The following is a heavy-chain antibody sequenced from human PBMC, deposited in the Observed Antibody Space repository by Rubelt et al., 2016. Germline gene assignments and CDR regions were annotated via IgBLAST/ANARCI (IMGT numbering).Heavy chain of an antibody. CDR3: ASQSSSGWYAFDI. V-gene: IGHV4-30-4*07. D-gene: IGHD6-19*01. CDR2: INHSGST. Sequence: QVQLQESGPGLVKSSQTLSLTCAVTGGSTGSVGYSRSWIRQPPGKGLEWIGEINHSGSTNYNPSLKSRVTISVDTSKNQFSLKLSSVTAADTAVYYCASQSSSGWYAFDIRGQGTMVTVSS. CDR1: GGSTGSVGYS. J-gene: IGHJ3*02.